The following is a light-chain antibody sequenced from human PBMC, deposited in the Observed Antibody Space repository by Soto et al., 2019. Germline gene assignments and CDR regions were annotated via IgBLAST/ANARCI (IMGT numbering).Light chain of an antibody. Sequence: QSVLTQPPSVSGAPGQRVTISCTGSSSNIGAGYDVHWYQQLPGTAPKLLIYANNNRPSGVPDRFSGSMSGTSASLAITGLQAEDEADYYCQSSDSSLSGSSVVFGGGTKLSVL. J-gene: IGLJ2*01. CDR3: QSSDSSLSGSSVV. V-gene: IGLV1-40*01. CDR1: SSNIGAGYD. CDR2: ANN.